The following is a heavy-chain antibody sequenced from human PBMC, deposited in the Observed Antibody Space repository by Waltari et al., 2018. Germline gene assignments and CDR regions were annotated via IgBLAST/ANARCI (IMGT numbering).Heavy chain of an antibody. CDR2: IYSGGGST. CDR1: GFTFSSYA. D-gene: IGHD6-6*01. V-gene: IGHV3-23*03. Sequence: EVQLLESGGGLVQPGGSLRLSCAASGFTFSSYAMSWVRQAPGKGLEWVSIIYSGGGSTYYADSVRGRFTISRDNSKNTLYLQMNSLRAEDTAVYYCAKTRIAARQSCYFDYWGQGTLVTVSS. J-gene: IGHJ4*02. CDR3: AKTRIAARQSCYFDY.